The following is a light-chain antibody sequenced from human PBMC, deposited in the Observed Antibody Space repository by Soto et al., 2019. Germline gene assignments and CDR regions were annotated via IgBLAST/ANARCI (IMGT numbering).Light chain of an antibody. J-gene: IGKJ5*01. V-gene: IGKV3-20*01. CDR2: GAS. CDR3: QQYGSSPPSST. CDR1: QSVSSN. Sequence: EIVMTQSPATLSVSPWGRATLSCRASQSVSSNLAWYQQKPGQAPRLLIYGASNRATDIPDRFSGRGSGTDFTLTISRLEPEDFAVYYCQQYGSSPPSSTFGQGTRLEI.